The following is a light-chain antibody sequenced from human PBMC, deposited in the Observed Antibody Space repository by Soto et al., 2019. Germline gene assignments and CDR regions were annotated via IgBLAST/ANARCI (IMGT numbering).Light chain of an antibody. V-gene: IGLV2-11*01. CDR2: DVS. J-gene: IGLJ3*02. CDR1: SSDVGGYDY. Sequence: QSALTQPRSVSGSPGQSVTMSCTGTSSDVGGYDYVSWYQQHPGKAPKVMIYDVSERPSGVPNRFSGSKSGNTASLTISGLQAEDEGDYYCCSYAGNYIWVFGGGTKLTVL. CDR3: CSYAGNYIWV.